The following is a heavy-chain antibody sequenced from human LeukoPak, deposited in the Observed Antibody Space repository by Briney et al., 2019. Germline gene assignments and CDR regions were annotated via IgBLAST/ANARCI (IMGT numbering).Heavy chain of an antibody. D-gene: IGHD2-2*01. Sequence: PGGSLRLSCAASGFSFSNAWMSWVRQAPGKGLEWVGRVKSKTDGGTTDYAAPVQGRFTISRDDSKNTLYLQMISLKTEDTALYYCTTIGSAYCSSTSCSKHWGQGTLVTVSS. CDR3: TTIGSAYCSSTSCSKH. CDR1: GFSFSNAW. J-gene: IGHJ1*01. CDR2: VKSKTDGGTT. V-gene: IGHV3-15*01.